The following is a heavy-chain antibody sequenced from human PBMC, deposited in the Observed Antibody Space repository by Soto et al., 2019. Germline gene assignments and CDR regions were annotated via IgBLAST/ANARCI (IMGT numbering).Heavy chain of an antibody. Sequence: PGGSLRLSCAASGFTFSSYAMSWVRQAPGKGLEWVSAISGSGGSTYYADSVKGRFTISRDNSKNTLYLQMNSLRAEDTAVYYCAKVGSITIFGVVIIPYYFDYWGQGTLVTVSS. CDR1: GFTFSSYA. J-gene: IGHJ4*02. CDR3: AKVGSITIFGVVIIPYYFDY. D-gene: IGHD3-3*01. V-gene: IGHV3-23*01. CDR2: ISGSGGST.